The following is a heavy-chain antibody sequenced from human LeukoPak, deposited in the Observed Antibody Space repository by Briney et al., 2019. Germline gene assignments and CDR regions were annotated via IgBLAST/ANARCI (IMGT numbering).Heavy chain of an antibody. CDR2: INPNGDAT. V-gene: IGHV1-46*01. D-gene: IGHD2-15*01. J-gene: IGHJ5*01. CDR3: ARDNSDTIKGECSGAGYWWFDS. CDR1: GYTFTNYY. Sequence: ASVKVSCKASGYTFTNYYMHWVRQSPGRGLEWMGLINPNGDATMYAQKFQGRVTLTRDTSTSTDYMELSSLRSEDTAVYYCARDNSDTIKGECSGAGYWWFDSWGQGTLVTVSS.